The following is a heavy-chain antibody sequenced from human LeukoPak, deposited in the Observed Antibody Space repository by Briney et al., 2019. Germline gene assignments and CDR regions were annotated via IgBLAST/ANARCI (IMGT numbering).Heavy chain of an antibody. V-gene: IGHV4-59*12. CDR3: ARLITMIRGSPDY. CDR1: GGSISSYY. Sequence: SETLSLTCTVPGGSISSYYWSWIRQPPGKGLEWIGYIYYSGSTSYNPSLKSRVTISVDTSKTQFSLKLRSVTAADTAVYYCARLITMIRGSPDYWGQGTLVTVSS. D-gene: IGHD3-10*01. J-gene: IGHJ4*02. CDR2: IYYSGST.